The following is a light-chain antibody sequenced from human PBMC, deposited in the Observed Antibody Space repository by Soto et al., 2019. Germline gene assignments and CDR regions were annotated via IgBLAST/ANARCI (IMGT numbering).Light chain of an antibody. CDR1: SANIGAGFD. V-gene: IGLV1-40*01. J-gene: IGLJ2*01. Sequence: QSVLTQPPSVSGGPGQRVTISCTGSSANIGAGFDVHWYQQFPGTAPKLLIYDNTHRPSGVPDRFSASKSGASASLAITGLQAEDEADYYCQSYDRSLRGYVLFGGGTKVTVL. CDR2: DNT. CDR3: QSYDRSLRGYVL.